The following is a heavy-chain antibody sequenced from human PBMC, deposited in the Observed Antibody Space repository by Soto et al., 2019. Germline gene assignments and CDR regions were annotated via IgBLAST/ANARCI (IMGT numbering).Heavy chain of an antibody. V-gene: IGHV3-15*01. J-gene: IGHJ4*02. CDR1: GFTFSNAW. CDR2: IKSKTDGGTT. CDR3: TTHIVVAFTVTPPPLDY. D-gene: IGHD2-15*01. Sequence: GGFLRLSCAASGFTFSNAWMSWVRQAPGKGLEWVGRIKSKTDGGTTDYAAPVKGRFTISRDDSKNTLYLQMNSLKTEDTAVYYCTTHIVVAFTVTPPPLDYWGQGTLVTVSS.